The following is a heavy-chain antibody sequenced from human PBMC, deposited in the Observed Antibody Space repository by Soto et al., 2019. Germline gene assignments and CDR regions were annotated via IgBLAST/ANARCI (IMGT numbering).Heavy chain of an antibody. Sequence: QAGGSLRLSCEVSGFIFNDYGMHWVRQAPGKGLDWVAVISYDGDNKYYAQSVKGRFTISRDNSKNTLFLNMDSLRPEDTAVYHCVKGDLDTAVVNSPDAFDFWGQGTMVTVSS. CDR3: VKGDLDTAVVNSPDAFDF. CDR1: GFIFNDYG. J-gene: IGHJ3*01. V-gene: IGHV3-30*18. CDR2: ISYDGDNK. D-gene: IGHD5-18*01.